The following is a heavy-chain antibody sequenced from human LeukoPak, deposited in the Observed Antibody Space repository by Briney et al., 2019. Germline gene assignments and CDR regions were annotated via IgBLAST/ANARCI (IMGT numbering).Heavy chain of an antibody. CDR2: IWYDGSNK. D-gene: IGHD1-26*01. Sequence: GGSLRLSCAASGFTFSNYAMSWVRQAPGKGLEWVAVIWYDGSNKYYADSVKGRFTISRDNSKNTLYLQMNSLRAEDTAVYYCARDRIVGATRGGDFDYWGQGTLVTVSS. V-gene: IGHV3-33*08. J-gene: IGHJ4*02. CDR3: ARDRIVGATRGGDFDY. CDR1: GFTFSNYA.